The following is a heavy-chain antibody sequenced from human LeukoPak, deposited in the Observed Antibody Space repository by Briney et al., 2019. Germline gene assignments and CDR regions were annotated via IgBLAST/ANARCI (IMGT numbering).Heavy chain of an antibody. J-gene: IGHJ4*02. D-gene: IGHD3-3*01. CDR3: AKGGELYYDFWSGYPYYFDY. CDR2: ISWNSGSI. CDR1: GFTFDDYA. V-gene: IGHV3-9*01. Sequence: GGSLRLSCAASGFTFDDYAMHWVRQAPGKGLEWVSGISWNSGSIGYADSVKGRFTISRDNAKNSLYLQMNSLRAEDTAVYYCAKGGELYYDFWSGYPYYFDYWGQGTLVTVSS.